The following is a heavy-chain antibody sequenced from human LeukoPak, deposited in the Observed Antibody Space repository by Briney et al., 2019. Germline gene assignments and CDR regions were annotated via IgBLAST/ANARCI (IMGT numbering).Heavy chain of an antibody. D-gene: IGHD2-2*01. Sequence: SETLSLTCTVSGGSISSGDYYWSWIRQPPGKGLEWIGYIYYSGSTYYNPSLKSRVTISVDTSKNQFSLKLSSVTAADTAVYYCARADIAVVPAAHYYFDYWGQGTLVTVSS. CDR2: IYYSGST. V-gene: IGHV4-30-4*08. CDR1: GGSISSGDYY. J-gene: IGHJ4*02. CDR3: ARADIAVVPAAHYYFDY.